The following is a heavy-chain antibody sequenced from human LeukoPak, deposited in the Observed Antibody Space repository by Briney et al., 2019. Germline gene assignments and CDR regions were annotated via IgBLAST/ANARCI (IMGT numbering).Heavy chain of an antibody. V-gene: IGHV3-23*01. CDR1: GFTLSNHV. Sequence: PGGSLRLSCAASGFTLSNHVVNWVRQAPEKGLEWVSAISGRGGSTKYADSVKGRFTISGDNSKNTLYLQMNSLRAEDTAVYYCAKSQSGWYSFDYWGQGTLVTVSS. CDR3: AKSQSGWYSFDY. D-gene: IGHD6-19*01. J-gene: IGHJ4*02. CDR2: ISGRGGST.